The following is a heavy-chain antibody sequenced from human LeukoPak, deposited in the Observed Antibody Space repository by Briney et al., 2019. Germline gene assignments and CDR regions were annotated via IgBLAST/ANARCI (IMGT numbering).Heavy chain of an antibody. CDR3: ARDTNIPESETFHY. CDR2: TNPNIGST. CDR1: GYTFTDFY. D-gene: IGHD2-2*02. V-gene: IGHV1-2*02. J-gene: IGHJ4*02. Sequence: ASVNVSCKASGYTFTDFYIHWVRQAPGQGPERMGWTNPNIGSTNSAQKFQGRVTMTRDTSISTAYMELSGLRSDDTAVYYCARDTNIPESETFHYWGQGTLVTVSS.